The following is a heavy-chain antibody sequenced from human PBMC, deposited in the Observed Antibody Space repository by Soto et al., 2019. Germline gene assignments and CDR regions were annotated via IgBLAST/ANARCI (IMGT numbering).Heavy chain of an antibody. Sequence: EVQLVESGGGLVQPGGSLRLSCAASGFSFSHYCMSWVRQAPGKGLEWVANIKQDGSEKYDVDSVKGRFTISRDNAKNSMFLQMDSLRGEDTAVYYCARVPSTRDIWSYGVGGKYYYYYMDVWGKGTTVTVSS. D-gene: IGHD1-7*01. J-gene: IGHJ6*03. V-gene: IGHV3-7*04. CDR3: ARVPSTRDIWSYGVGGKYYYYYMDV. CDR2: IKQDGSEK. CDR1: GFSFSHYC.